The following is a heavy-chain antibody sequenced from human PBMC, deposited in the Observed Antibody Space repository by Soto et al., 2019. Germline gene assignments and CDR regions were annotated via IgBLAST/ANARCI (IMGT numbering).Heavy chain of an antibody. CDR2: FKSETDGGTT. V-gene: IGHV3-15*01. Sequence: EVQLVESGGGLVKPGGSLRLSCAASGFPFSNAWMSWVRQAPGKGLEWVGRFKSETDGGTTDYAAPVKGRFTISRDDSKNTLYLQMNSLKTEDTAVYYCTTYYLSSCSGITCYARWGLIDYWGQGTLVTVSS. D-gene: IGHD2-2*01. J-gene: IGHJ4*02. CDR1: GFPFSNAW. CDR3: TTYYLSSCSGITCYARWGLIDY.